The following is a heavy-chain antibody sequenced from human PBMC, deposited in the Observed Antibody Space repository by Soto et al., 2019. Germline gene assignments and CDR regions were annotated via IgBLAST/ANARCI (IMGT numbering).Heavy chain of an antibody. J-gene: IGHJ6*03. CDR2: ISYDGSNK. CDR3: AKLPPDSSSSPGYYMDV. Sequence: PGGSLRLSCAASGFTFSSYGMHWVRQAPGKGLEWVAVISYDGSNKYYADSVKGRFTISRDNSKNTLYLQMNSLRAEDTAVYYCAKLPPDSSSSPGYYMDVWGKGTTVTVSS. V-gene: IGHV3-30*18. CDR1: GFTFSSYG. D-gene: IGHD6-6*01.